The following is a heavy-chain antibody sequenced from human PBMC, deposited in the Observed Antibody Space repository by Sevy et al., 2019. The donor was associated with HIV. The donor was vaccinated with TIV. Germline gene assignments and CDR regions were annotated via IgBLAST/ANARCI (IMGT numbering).Heavy chain of an antibody. J-gene: IGHJ3*02. CDR2: ISGSGGST. D-gene: IGHD2-15*01. Sequence: GGSLRLSCVASGFTFSSYAMSWVRQAPGKGLEWVSAISGSGGSTYYADSVKGRFTISRDNSKNTLYLQMNSLRAEDTAVYYCAKDFSYCSGGSCPGDAFDIWGQGTMVTVSS. CDR1: GFTFSSYA. V-gene: IGHV3-23*01. CDR3: AKDFSYCSGGSCPGDAFDI.